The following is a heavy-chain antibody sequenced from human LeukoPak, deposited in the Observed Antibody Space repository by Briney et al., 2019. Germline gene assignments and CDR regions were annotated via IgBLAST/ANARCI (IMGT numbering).Heavy chain of an antibody. J-gene: IGHJ5*02. CDR2: ISGTGGST. V-gene: IGHV3-23*01. D-gene: IGHD3-22*01. CDR1: GFTFSTYA. CDR3: AKVRISDYDSSGYYLDP. Sequence: SGGSLRLSCAASGFTFSTYAMTWVRQAPGKGLEWVSLISGTGGSTYYADSVKGRFTISRDNSKNTLYLQMNSLRAEDTAVYYCAKVRISDYDSSGYYLDPWGQGTLVTVSS.